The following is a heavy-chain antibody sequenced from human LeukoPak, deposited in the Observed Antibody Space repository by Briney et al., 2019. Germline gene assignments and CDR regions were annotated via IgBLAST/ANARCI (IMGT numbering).Heavy chain of an antibody. CDR1: GGSVSSGSYC. D-gene: IGHD3-9*01. Sequence: PSETLSLTCTVSGGSVSSGSYCWSWIRQPPGKGMEWIGYIYYSGSTNYNPSLKSRVTISVDTSKNQFSLKLSSVTAADTAVYYCARAPRAPDILTGYPFDYWGQGTLVTVSS. J-gene: IGHJ4*02. V-gene: IGHV4-61*01. CDR3: ARAPRAPDILTGYPFDY. CDR2: IYYSGST.